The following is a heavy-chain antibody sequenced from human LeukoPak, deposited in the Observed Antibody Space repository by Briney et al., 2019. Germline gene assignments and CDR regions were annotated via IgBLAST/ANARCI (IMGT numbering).Heavy chain of an antibody. CDR1: GFSVSDNY. Sequence: PGGSLRLSCAASGFSVSDNYMSWVRQAPGEGLEWVSILYTGGSTYYADSVKGRFTISRDNSKNTLYLQMNSLRAEDTAVYYCARLNTALVLAFDVWGQGTMVTVSS. CDR3: ARLNTALVLAFDV. J-gene: IGHJ3*01. CDR2: LYTGGST. V-gene: IGHV3-53*01. D-gene: IGHD5-18*01.